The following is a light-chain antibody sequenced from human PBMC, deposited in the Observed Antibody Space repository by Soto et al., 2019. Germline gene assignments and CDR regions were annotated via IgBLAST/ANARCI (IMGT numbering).Light chain of an antibody. J-gene: IGKJ1*01. V-gene: IGKV3-15*01. CDR1: QSVSNN. CDR3: QQYSNWPPWT. Sequence: ILMTQSPATLSVSPGERATLSCRASQSVSNNLAWYQQKPGQAPRLLIYDASTRATGIPARFSGSGSGTEFSLPISGLQSEDFSVYYCQQYSNWPPWTFGQGTKVEIK. CDR2: DAS.